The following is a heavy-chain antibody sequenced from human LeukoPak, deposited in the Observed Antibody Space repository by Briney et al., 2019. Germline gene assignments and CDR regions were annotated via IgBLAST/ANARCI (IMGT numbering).Heavy chain of an antibody. D-gene: IGHD2-15*01. CDR2: MNPNSGNT. Sequence: ASVKVSCKASAYTFTSYDINWVRQATGQGLEWMGWMNPNSGNTGYAQKFQGRVTMTRNTSISTAYMELSSLRSEDTAVYYCARGAPGSYCSGGSCPYFDYCGQGTLISVSS. V-gene: IGHV1-8*01. CDR1: AYTFTSYD. CDR3: ARGAPGSYCSGGSCPYFDY. J-gene: IGHJ4*02.